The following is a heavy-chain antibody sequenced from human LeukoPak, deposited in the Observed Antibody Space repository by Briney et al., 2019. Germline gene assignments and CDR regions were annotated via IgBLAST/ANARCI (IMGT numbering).Heavy chain of an antibody. Sequence: SGGSLRLSCAASGFTFSSYSMNWVRQAPGKGLEWVSSISSGSSYRYYADSLKGRFTVSRDNAKNSVYLQMNSLRDEDTAVYYCARDGVIVGADFDYWGQGTLVTVSS. J-gene: IGHJ4*02. V-gene: IGHV3-21*01. D-gene: IGHD1-26*01. CDR2: ISSGSSYR. CDR3: ARDGVIVGADFDY. CDR1: GFTFSSYS.